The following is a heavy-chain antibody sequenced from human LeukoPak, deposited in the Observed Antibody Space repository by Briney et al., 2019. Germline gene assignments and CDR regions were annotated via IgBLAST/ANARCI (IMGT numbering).Heavy chain of an antibody. J-gene: IGHJ5*02. CDR1: GGSISSGGYY. Sequence: SQTLSLTCTVSGGSISSGGYYWSWIRQHPGKGLEWIGYIYYSGSIYYNPSLKSRVTISVDTSKNQFSLKLSSVTAADTAVYYCARAARNYVGDWFDPWGQGTLVTVSS. CDR3: ARAARNYVGDWFDP. CDR2: IYYSGSI. V-gene: IGHV4-31*03. D-gene: IGHD4-11*01.